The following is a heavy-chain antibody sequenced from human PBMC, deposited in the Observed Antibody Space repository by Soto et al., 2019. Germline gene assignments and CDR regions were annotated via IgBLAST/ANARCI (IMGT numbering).Heavy chain of an antibody. J-gene: IGHJ6*02. V-gene: IGHV3-11*01. CDR2: IRSSGSTI. CDR1: GFTFSDYY. CDR3: ARGAAMDYGMDV. Sequence: QVQLVESGGGLVKPGGSLRLSCAASGFTFSDYYMSWIRQAPGKGLEWVSYIRSSGSTIFYAASVKGRCTISRDNGKNSLYLQMNSLRAEDTAVYYCARGAAMDYGMDVWCQGATVTVSS. D-gene: IGHD6-25*01.